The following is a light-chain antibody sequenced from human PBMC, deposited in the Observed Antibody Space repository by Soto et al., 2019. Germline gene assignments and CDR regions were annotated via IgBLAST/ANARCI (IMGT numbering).Light chain of an antibody. CDR3: QQYDPYSA. CDR2: TAS. V-gene: IGKV1-5*03. CDR1: QNINSH. J-gene: IGKJ1*01. Sequence: DIQMTQSPSTLSASVGDRVTITCRASQNINSHLAWYQQKPGKAPKLLIYTASSLQSGVPSRFSGSGSGTEFSLTISNLQPDDFATFYCQQYDPYSAFGQGTKVEMK.